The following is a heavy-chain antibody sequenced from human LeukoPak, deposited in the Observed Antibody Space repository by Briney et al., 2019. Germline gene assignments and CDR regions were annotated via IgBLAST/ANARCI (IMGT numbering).Heavy chain of an antibody. Sequence: GGSLRLSCAASGFTFSDYYMSWIRQAPGKGLEWVSYISSSGSTIYYADSVKGRFTISRDNAKNSLYLQMNSLRAEDTAVYYCARHTPGADYDFWGLAFDYWGQGTLVTVSS. V-gene: IGHV3-11*01. CDR3: ARHTPGADYDFWGLAFDY. J-gene: IGHJ4*02. CDR2: ISSSGSTI. CDR1: GFTFSDYY. D-gene: IGHD3-3*01.